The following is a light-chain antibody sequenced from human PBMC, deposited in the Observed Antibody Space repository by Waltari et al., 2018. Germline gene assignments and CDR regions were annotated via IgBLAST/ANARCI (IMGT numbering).Light chain of an antibody. CDR2: WAS. V-gene: IGKV4-1*01. Sequence: DIVMTQSPDSLAVPLGERATLNCKSSETILFNSNNKNYLAWYQQKAGQPPKLLVYWASTRESGVPDRFSGSGSGTDFTLTINSLQPDDFASYYCQQYNSFPWTFGQGTKVEIK. J-gene: IGKJ1*01. CDR1: ETILFNSNNKNY. CDR3: QQYNSFPWT.